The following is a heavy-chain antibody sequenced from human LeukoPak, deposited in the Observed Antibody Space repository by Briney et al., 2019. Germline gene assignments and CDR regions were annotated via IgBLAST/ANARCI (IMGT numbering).Heavy chain of an antibody. CDR2: IYYSGST. CDR1: GGSISSYY. V-gene: IGHV4-59*01. D-gene: IGHD1-26*01. CDR3: ARGDGSYLEY. Sequence: PSETLSLTCTVSGGSISSYYWSWIRQPPGKGLEWIGYIYYSGSTNYNPSLKSRVTISVDTSKNQFSLKLSSVTAADTAVYYCARGDGSYLEYWGQGTLVTVSS. J-gene: IGHJ4*02.